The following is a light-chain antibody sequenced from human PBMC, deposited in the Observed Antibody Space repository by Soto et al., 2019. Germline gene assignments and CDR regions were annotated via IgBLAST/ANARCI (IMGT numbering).Light chain of an antibody. CDR1: QSLVYGDANSF. Sequence: DVVMTQSPLSLPVTLGQPASISCRSSQSLVYGDANSFFNWLHQRPGQPPRRLIYQVSNRDSGVPDRCSGSGSATDFTLRICRVEAEDVGVYYCMQGSHWPPRYTFGQGTKLEIK. CDR2: QVS. J-gene: IGKJ2*01. CDR3: MQGSHWPPRYT. V-gene: IGKV2-30*01.